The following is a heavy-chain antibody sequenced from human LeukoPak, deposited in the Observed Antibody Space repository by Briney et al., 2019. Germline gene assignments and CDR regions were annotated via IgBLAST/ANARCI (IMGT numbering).Heavy chain of an antibody. D-gene: IGHD3-16*01. CDR2: IKQDGSEK. Sequence: GGSLRLSCAASGFTFSSYWMHWVRQAPGKGLEWVANIKQDGSEKYCVDSVKGRFTFSRDNAKNSLYLQMNGLRAEDTAVYYCARTWGWAFDPWGQGTLVTVSS. V-gene: IGHV3-7*01. CDR1: GFTFSSYW. J-gene: IGHJ5*02. CDR3: ARTWGWAFDP.